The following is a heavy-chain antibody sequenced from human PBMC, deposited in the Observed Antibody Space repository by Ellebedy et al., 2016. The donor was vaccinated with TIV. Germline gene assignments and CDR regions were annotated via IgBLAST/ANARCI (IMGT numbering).Heavy chain of an antibody. CDR1: GFTFSSFW. CDR3: ARGTRGGYYFDS. J-gene: IGHJ4*02. V-gene: IGHV3-74*01. CDR2: IKYDGSTT. D-gene: IGHD5-24*01. Sequence: PGGSLRLSCAVSGFTFSSFWMHWVRQAPGKGLVWVSRIKYDGSTTSYADSVKGRFTISRDNAKNTLYLQVNSLRAEDTAVYYCARGTRGGYYFDSWGQGTLVTVSS.